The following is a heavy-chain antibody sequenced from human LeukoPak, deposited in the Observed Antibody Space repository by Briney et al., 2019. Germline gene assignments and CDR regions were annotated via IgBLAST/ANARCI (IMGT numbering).Heavy chain of an antibody. CDR2: INPNSGGT. V-gene: IGHV1-2*02. J-gene: IGHJ4*02. CDR3: AREVDSSGWDEIGY. CDR1: GYAFTGYY. Sequence: ASVKVSCKASGYAFTGYYMHWVRQAPGQGLEWMGWINPNSGGTNYAQKFQGRVTMTRDTSISTAYMELSRLRSDDTAVYYCAREVDSSGWDEIGYWGQGTLVTVSS. D-gene: IGHD6-19*01.